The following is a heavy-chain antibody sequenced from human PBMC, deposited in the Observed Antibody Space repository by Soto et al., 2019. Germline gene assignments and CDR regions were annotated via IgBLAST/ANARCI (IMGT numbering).Heavy chain of an antibody. J-gene: IGHJ4*02. Sequence: VQLVESGGGLVKPGGSLRLSCAASGFTFSSYAMHWVRQAPGKGLEWVAVISYDGSNKYYADSVKGRFTISRDNSKNTLDLQMNSLRAEDTAVYYCARVKFTYSSSWSYFDYWGQGTLVTVSS. D-gene: IGHD6-13*01. CDR2: ISYDGSNK. CDR3: ARVKFTYSSSWSYFDY. CDR1: GFTFSSYA. V-gene: IGHV3-30-3*01.